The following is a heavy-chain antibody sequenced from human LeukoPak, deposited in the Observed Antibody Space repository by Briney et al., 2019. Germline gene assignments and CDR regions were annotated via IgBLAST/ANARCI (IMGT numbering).Heavy chain of an antibody. Sequence: ASETLSLTCIVSGYSIRSGYDWGWIRQAPGKGLEWVASINYSGRMYGNPSLKSRINISVDTSKNQFSLRLSSVTAADTAVYYCASSPSAGYMDVWGKGTTVTVSS. CDR2: INYSGRM. V-gene: IGHV4-38-2*02. CDR3: ASSPSAGYMDV. CDR1: GYSIRSGYD. J-gene: IGHJ6*03. D-gene: IGHD1-26*01.